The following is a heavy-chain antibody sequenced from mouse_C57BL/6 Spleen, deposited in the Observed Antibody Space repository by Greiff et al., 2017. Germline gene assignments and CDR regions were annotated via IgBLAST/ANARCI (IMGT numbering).Heavy chain of an antibody. CDR3: ARTAMDY. J-gene: IGHJ4*01. CDR1: GYAFSSSW. V-gene: IGHV1-82*01. CDR2: IYPGDGDT. Sequence: QVQLQQSGPELVKPGASVKISCKASGYAFSSSWMNWVKQRPGKGLEWIGRIYPGDGDTNYNGKFKGKATLTADKSSSTAYMQLSSLTSEDSAVYFCARTAMDYRGQRTSVTVSS.